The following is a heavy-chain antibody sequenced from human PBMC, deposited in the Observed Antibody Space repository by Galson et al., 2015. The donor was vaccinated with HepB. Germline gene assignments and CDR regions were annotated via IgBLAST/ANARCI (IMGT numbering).Heavy chain of an antibody. CDR2: ISYDGSNK. Sequence: SLRLSCAASGFTFSSYAMHWVRQAPGKGLEWVAVISYDGSNKYYADSVKGRFTISRDNSKNTLYLQMNSLRAEDTAVYYCARDEGGGYHNYWGQGTLVTVSS. D-gene: IGHD5-12*01. CDR3: ARDEGGGYHNY. J-gene: IGHJ4*02. CDR1: GFTFSSYA. V-gene: IGHV3-30-3*01.